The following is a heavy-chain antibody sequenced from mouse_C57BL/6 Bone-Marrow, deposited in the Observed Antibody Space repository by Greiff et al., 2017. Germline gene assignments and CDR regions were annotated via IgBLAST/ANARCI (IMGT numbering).Heavy chain of an antibody. CDR2: IYPRSGNT. D-gene: IGHD1-1*01. J-gene: IGHJ1*03. CDR3: ARSNYGRSYWYFDV. Sequence: VKLMESGAELARPGASVKLSCKASGYTFTSYGISWVKQRTGQGLEWIGEIYPRSGNTYYNEKFKGKATLTADKSSSTAYMELRSLTSEDSAVYFCARSNYGRSYWYFDVWGTGTTVTVSS. V-gene: IGHV1-81*01. CDR1: GYTFTSYG.